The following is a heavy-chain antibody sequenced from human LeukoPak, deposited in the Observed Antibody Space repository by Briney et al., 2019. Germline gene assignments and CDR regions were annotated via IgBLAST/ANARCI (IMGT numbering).Heavy chain of an antibody. V-gene: IGHV4-4*07. CDR1: GGSISSYY. Sequence: PSETLCLTCTVSGGSISSYYWSWIRQPAGKGLEWIGRIYTSGSTNYNPSLKSRVTISVDKSKNQFSLKLSSVTAADTAVYYCARGRYSSSPEYFDYWGQGTLVTVSS. D-gene: IGHD6-6*01. CDR3: ARGRYSSSPEYFDY. CDR2: IYTSGST. J-gene: IGHJ4*02.